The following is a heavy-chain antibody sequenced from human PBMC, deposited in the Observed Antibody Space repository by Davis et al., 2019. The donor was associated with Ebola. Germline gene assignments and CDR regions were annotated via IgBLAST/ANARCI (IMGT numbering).Heavy chain of an antibody. Sequence: SDKVSRKASVYSFTHYYMHWVRQAPGQGLEWMAIIDPGDRTTYAQKFQGRVTMTRDTSITTAYMELSSLSSDDTAVYYCTRGIARRRSGSWFDPWGQGTLVTVSS. V-gene: IGHV1-46*01. CDR3: TRGIARRRSGSWFDP. J-gene: IGHJ5*02. CDR1: VYSFTHYY. D-gene: IGHD2-15*01. CDR2: IDPGDRT.